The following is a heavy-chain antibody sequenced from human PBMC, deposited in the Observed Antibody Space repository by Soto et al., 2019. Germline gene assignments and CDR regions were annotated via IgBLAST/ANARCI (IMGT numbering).Heavy chain of an antibody. CDR1: GGSISSGGYY. J-gene: IGHJ6*02. D-gene: IGHD5-18*01. CDR2: IYYSGST. CDR3: ASRGYSYGFSLGMDV. V-gene: IGHV4-31*03. Sequence: QVQLQESGPGLVKPSQTLSLTCTVSGGSISSGGYYWSWIRQHPGKGLEWIGYIYYSGSTYYNPSLQIRVTIPVDTSKNQVSLKLSSVTAADTAVYYCASRGYSYGFSLGMDVWGQGTTVTVSS.